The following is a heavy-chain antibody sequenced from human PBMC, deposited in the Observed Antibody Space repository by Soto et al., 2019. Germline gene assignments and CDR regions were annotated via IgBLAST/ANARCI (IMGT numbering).Heavy chain of an antibody. CDR2: MNPSTGNT. Sequence: ASVKVSCKASGYTFTSYDIIWVRQATGQGLEWMGWMNPSTGNTDSAEKFQGRLTMTRNTSISTVYMELSSLTFEDTAVYYCARGRIIVAGGFDPWGQGTLVTSPQ. D-gene: IGHD6-19*01. J-gene: IGHJ5*01. CDR3: ARGRIIVAGGFDP. CDR1: GYTFTSYD. V-gene: IGHV1-8*01.